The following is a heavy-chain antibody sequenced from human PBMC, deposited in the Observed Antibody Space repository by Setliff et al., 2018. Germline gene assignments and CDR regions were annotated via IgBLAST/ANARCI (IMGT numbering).Heavy chain of an antibody. V-gene: IGHV4-39*07. CDR2: IYYSGRT. CDR1: GGSISSSTYY. D-gene: IGHD6-13*01. Sequence: LSLTCTVSGGSISSSTYYWGWIRQPPGKGLEWIGTIYYSGRTYYNTSLKSRVTISVDTSKNQFSLKLSSVTAADTAVYYCARVSMYSSSWYYYYYGMDVWGQGTTVTVSS. CDR3: ARVSMYSSSWYYYYYGMDV. J-gene: IGHJ6*02.